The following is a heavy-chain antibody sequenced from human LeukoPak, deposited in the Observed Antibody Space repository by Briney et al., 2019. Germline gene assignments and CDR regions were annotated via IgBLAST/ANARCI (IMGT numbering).Heavy chain of an antibody. CDR2: MYYGGTT. J-gene: IGHJ4*03. CDR1: GGSLGSSTNY. V-gene: IGHV4-39*01. CDR3: AAGKFSGYYDY. D-gene: IGHD1-14*01. Sequence: SETLSLTCSVSGGSLGSSTNYGGWVRQTPGKGREWIVSMYYGGTTYYNPSLKSRVTFSIATSKNQISLKLNSVAAADSAVYFCAAGKFSGYYDYWGPGNLVTVAS.